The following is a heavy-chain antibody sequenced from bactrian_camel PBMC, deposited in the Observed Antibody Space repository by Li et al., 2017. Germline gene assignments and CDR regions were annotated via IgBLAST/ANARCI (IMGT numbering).Heavy chain of an antibody. V-gene: IGHV3S57*01. CDR3: AAGPGTRSTVAEGMCLWMFDQGSNGY. J-gene: IGHJ6*01. D-gene: IGHD7*01. Sequence: QVQLVESGGGSVQAGGTLRLSCTASGPTHLRNSYAWFRQAPGKEREAIAVLDRIVGTTYADSVRCRFTISEDNVKHILNLQMNNLKPEDTAMYYCAAGPGTRSTVAEGMCLWMFDQGSNGYWGQGTQVTVS. CDR2: LDRIVGT. CDR1: GPTHLRNS.